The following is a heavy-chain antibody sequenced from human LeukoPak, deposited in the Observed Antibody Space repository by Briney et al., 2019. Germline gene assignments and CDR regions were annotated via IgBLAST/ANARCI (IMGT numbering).Heavy chain of an antibody. D-gene: IGHD3-3*01. CDR3: ARVSQGFWSGFDY. J-gene: IGHJ4*02. V-gene: IGHV3-30-3*01. CDR1: GFTFSSYA. Sequence: GGSLRLSCAASGFTFSSYAMHWVRQAPGKGLEWVAVISYDGSNKYYADSVKGRFTISRDNSKNTLYLQMNSLRAEDTDVYYCARVSQGFWSGFDYWGQGTLVTVSS. CDR2: ISYDGSNK.